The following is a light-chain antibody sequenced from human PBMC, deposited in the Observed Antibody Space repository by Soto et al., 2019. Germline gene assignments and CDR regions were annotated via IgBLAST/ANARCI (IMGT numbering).Light chain of an antibody. CDR3: SSRTSTSTRV. J-gene: IGLJ1*01. CDR1: TRDVGGYNS. V-gene: IGLV2-14*01. Sequence: QSVLTQPASVSGSPGQSITIPCTGTTRDVGGYNSVSWYQQHPGKAPELMIYDVSNRPSGISYRFSGSKSGNTASLTISGLQAEDEADYYYSSRTSTSTRVFGTGTKVTVL. CDR2: DVS.